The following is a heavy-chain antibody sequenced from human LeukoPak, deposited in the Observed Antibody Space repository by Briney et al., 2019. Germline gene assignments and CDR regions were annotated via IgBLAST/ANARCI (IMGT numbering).Heavy chain of an antibody. J-gene: IGHJ4*02. D-gene: IGHD6-19*01. CDR3: AIPPPTLYSSGLFGY. CDR1: GYTFTSYG. Sequence: ASVKVSCKASGYTFTSYGISWVRQAPGQGLEWMGWISAYNGNTNYAQKLQGRVTMTTDTSTSTAYMELRSLRSDDTAVYYCAIPPPTLYSSGLFGYWGQGTLVTVP. V-gene: IGHV1-18*01. CDR2: ISAYNGNT.